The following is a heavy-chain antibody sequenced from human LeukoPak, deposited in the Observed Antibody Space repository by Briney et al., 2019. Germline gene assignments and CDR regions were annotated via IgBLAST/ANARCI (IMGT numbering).Heavy chain of an antibody. D-gene: IGHD1-14*01. CDR1: GYTFNVYA. V-gene: IGHV1-3*04. CDR2: INTGIGNT. Sequence: ASVKVSCKASGYTFNVYAIHWVRQAPGQRLEWMGWINTGIGNTKHSQKFQGRVTMTRDTSTSTVYMELSSLRSEDTAVYYCARDTEGSIIFDYWGQGTLVTVSS. J-gene: IGHJ4*02. CDR3: ARDTEGSIIFDY.